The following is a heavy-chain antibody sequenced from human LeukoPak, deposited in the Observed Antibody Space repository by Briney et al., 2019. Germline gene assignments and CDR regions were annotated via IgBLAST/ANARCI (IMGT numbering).Heavy chain of an antibody. Sequence: PGGPLRLSCAASGFTFSSYSMNWVRQAPGKGLEWVSYISSSSSTIYYADSVKGRFTISRDNSKNTLYLQMNSLRAEDTAVYYCAKEKAGPGGQVGYYYMDVWGKGTTVTVSS. CDR2: ISSSSSTI. CDR3: AKEKAGPGGQVGYYYMDV. V-gene: IGHV3-48*01. J-gene: IGHJ6*03. CDR1: GFTFSSYS. D-gene: IGHD3-10*01.